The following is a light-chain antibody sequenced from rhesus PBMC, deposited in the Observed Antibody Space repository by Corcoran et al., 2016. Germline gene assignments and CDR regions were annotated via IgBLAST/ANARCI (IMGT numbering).Light chain of an antibody. CDR3: QHNYGTPYS. J-gene: IGKJ2*01. V-gene: IGKV1-74*01. CDR2: KAS. CDR1: ENVNNY. Sequence: DIQMTQSPSSLSASVGDRVTITCRTSENVNNYLNWYQQKPGKAPKLRIYKASIWQSGVPSRFSGSGSGTDYTFTISSLQSEDVATYYCQHNYGTPYSFGQGTKVEIK.